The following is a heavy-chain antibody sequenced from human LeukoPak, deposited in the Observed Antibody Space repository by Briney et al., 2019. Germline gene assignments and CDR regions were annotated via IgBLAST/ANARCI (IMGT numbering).Heavy chain of an antibody. J-gene: IGHJ4*02. Sequence: GGSLRLSCAASGFTFTAFAMSWVRQAPGKGLEWVSAISDSGASTYYADSVRGRFTTSRDNSKNTLYLQMNSLRAEDTAVYYCATEGPTTWIQLWPPSYWGQGTLVTVSS. V-gene: IGHV3-23*01. D-gene: IGHD5-18*01. CDR1: GFTFTAFA. CDR2: ISDSGAST. CDR3: ATEGPTTWIQLWPPSY.